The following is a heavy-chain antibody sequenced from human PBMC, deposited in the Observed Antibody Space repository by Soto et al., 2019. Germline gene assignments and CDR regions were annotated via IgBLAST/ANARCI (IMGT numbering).Heavy chain of an antibody. V-gene: IGHV1-18*01. CDR2: ISPYNGNT. J-gene: IGHJ4*02. Sequence: HVQLLQSGGELKKPGASVKVSCNTSGFTFNTYFISWVRQAPGQGLEWMGWISPYNGNTKYGEKFQSRVTMTTDTITRTAYMELRNLRIDVTAVYYCARDTSNSFDYWGQGTLVTVSS. CDR1: GFTFNTYF. CDR3: ARDTSNSFDY. D-gene: IGHD2-2*01.